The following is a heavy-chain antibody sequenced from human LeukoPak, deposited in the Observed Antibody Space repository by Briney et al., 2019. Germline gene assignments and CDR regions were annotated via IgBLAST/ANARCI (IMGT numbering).Heavy chain of an antibody. D-gene: IGHD2-2*01. CDR3: ARDKLGYCSSTSCATRGFDY. V-gene: IGHV4-61*02. Sequence: SETLSLTCTVSGGSISSGSYYWSWIRQPAGKGLEWIGRIYTGGSTNYNPSLKSRVTISVDTSKNQFSLKLSSVTAADTAVYYCARDKLGYCSSTSCATRGFDYWGQGTLVTVSS. CDR1: GGSISSGSYY. CDR2: IYTGGST. J-gene: IGHJ4*02.